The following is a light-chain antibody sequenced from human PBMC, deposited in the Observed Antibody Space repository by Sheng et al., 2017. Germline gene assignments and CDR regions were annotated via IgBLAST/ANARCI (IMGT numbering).Light chain of an antibody. CDR1: QTIRNN. Sequence: EVVLTQSPATLSLSPGERATLSCRASQTIRNNFAWYQQKPDQAPRLLISDASDRATGIPARFSGRGSGTDFTLTISSLEPEDSAVYYCQQRDKWPPTFGGGTKVEIK. CDR2: DAS. CDR3: QQRDKWPPT. V-gene: IGKV3-11*01. J-gene: IGKJ4*02.